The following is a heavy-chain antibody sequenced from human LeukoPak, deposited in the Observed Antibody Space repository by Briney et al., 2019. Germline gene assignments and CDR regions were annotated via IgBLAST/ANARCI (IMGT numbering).Heavy chain of an antibody. Sequence: ASVKVSCKASGYTFTGYGISWVRQAPGQGLEWMGWISAYNGNTNYAQKLQGRVTMTTDTSTSTAYMELRSLRSDDTAVYYCARDFPTYCSGGSCYSYYYYYGMDVWGQGTTVTVSS. CDR3: ARDFPTYCSGGSCYSYYYYYGMDV. V-gene: IGHV1-18*01. CDR1: GYTFTGYG. J-gene: IGHJ6*02. D-gene: IGHD2-15*01. CDR2: ISAYNGNT.